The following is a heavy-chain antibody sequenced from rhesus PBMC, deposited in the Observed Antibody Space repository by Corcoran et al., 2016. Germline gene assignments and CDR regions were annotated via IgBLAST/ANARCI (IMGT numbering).Heavy chain of an antibody. J-gene: IGHJ6*01. V-gene: IGHV4S10*01. Sequence: QVQLQESGPGVVKPLETRSLTCAVSVGSTSDSYRWNGILRPPGRGLEWIGYVYGSSTSTNYNPSLKSRVTISKDTSKNQFSLKLSSVTAADTAVYYCARDLAGTFYYYGLDSWGQGVVVTVSS. D-gene: IGHD1-1-1*01. CDR1: VGSTSDSYR. CDR2: VYGSSTST. CDR3: ARDLAGTFYYYGLDS.